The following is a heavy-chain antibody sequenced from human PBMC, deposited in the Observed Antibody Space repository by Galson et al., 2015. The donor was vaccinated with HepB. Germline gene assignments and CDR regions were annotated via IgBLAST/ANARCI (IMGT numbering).Heavy chain of an antibody. CDR3: ASSEGHCSSTSCYRNWFDP. V-gene: IGHV3-21*01. CDR2: ISSSSSYI. CDR1: GFTFSDYS. D-gene: IGHD2-2*02. J-gene: IGHJ5*02. Sequence: SLRLSCAASGFTFSDYSLNWIRQAPGKGLEWVSSISSSSSYIYYADSVKGRFTISRDNAKNSLYLQMNSLRAEDTAVYYCASSEGHCSSTSCYRNWFDPWGQGTLVTVSS.